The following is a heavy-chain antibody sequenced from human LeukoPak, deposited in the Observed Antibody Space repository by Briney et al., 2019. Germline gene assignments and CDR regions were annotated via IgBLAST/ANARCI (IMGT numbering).Heavy chain of an antibody. D-gene: IGHD1-20*01. Sequence: SETLSLTCSVSGGPISSSNDHWAWIRQPPGKGLEWIGSFYYSGSTYYNPSLNSRVTISVDTSKNQFSLKVNSVTAADTAVYYCARDRDNLNYYVYWGRGTLVTVSS. CDR1: GGPISSSNDH. V-gene: IGHV4-39*07. CDR2: FYYSGST. J-gene: IGHJ4*02. CDR3: ARDRDNLNYYVY.